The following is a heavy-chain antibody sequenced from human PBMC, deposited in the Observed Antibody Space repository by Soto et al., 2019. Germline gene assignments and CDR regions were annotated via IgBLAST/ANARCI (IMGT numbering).Heavy chain of an antibody. CDR2: IGASGGSA. D-gene: IGHD1-20*01. V-gene: IGHV3-23*01. J-gene: IGHJ3*02. CDR1: GFPFSSYP. CDR3: AKLTGSQPYHVFDI. Sequence: PGGSLSLSCSSSGFPFSSYPMTWGRQAPGKGLEWVSAIGASGGSAYYADSVQGRFTIYRDNSENTLYMQMNSLRAEDTALYFCAKLTGSQPYHVFDIWGQGTMVPVSS.